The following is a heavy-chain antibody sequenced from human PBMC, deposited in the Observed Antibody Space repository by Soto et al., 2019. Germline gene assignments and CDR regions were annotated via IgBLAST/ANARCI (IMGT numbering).Heavy chain of an antibody. CDR3: ASLYSSSSIDWFDP. CDR1: GFTFTSYW. CDR2: IKQDGGEK. J-gene: IGHJ5*02. Sequence: PGGSLRLSCAASGFTFTSYWMTWVRQAPGKGLEWVANIKQDGGEKYYVGSVRGRFTISRDNAENSLYLQMNSLRAEDTAVYYCASLYSSSSIDWFDPWGQGTLDTVSS. D-gene: IGHD6-6*01. V-gene: IGHV3-7*01.